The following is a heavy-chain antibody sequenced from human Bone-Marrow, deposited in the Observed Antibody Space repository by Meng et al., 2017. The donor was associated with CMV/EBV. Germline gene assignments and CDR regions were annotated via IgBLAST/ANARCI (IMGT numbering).Heavy chain of an antibody. V-gene: IGHV1-18*01. CDR2: ISAYNGNT. CDR3: AVLRGGSGYSGSTRDRGYYYGMDV. J-gene: IGHJ6*02. Sequence: ASVKVSCKASGYSFTDFGVSWVRQAPGQGLEWMGWISAYNGNTNYAQKLQGRVTMTTDTSTSTAYMELRSLRSDDTAVYYCAVLRGGSGYSGSTRDRGYYYGMDVWGQGTTVTVSS. CDR1: GYSFTDFG. D-gene: IGHD3-3*01.